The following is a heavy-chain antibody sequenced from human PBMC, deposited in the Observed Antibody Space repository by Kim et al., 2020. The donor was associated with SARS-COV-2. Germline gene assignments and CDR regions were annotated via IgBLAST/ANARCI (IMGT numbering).Heavy chain of an antibody. J-gene: IGHJ1*01. D-gene: IGHD3-22*01. CDR3: ARDYYDSSGYPTSAQ. CDR2: INQDGSEK. CDR1: GFTFSSYW. V-gene: IGHV3-7*01. Sequence: GGSLRLSCAASGFTFSSYWMSWVRQAPGKGLEWVASINQDGSEKYYVDSVKGRFTISRDNSKSSMYLQMNSLRAEDTAVHYCARDYYDSSGYPTSAQWGQGALVTASS.